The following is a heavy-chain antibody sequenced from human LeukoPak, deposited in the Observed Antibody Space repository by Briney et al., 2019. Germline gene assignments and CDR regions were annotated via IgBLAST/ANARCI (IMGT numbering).Heavy chain of an antibody. D-gene: IGHD2-8*01. CDR1: GYSFTSYW. CDR3: ARLEGCTNGVCRGAFDY. V-gene: IGHV5-51*01. CDR2: IYPGDSDT. Sequence: GESLKISCKGSGYSFTSYWIGWVRQMPGKGLEWMGIIYPGDSDTRYSPSFQGQVTISADKSISTAYLQRSSLKASDTAMYYCARLEGCTNGVCRGAFDYWGQGTLVTVSS. J-gene: IGHJ4*02.